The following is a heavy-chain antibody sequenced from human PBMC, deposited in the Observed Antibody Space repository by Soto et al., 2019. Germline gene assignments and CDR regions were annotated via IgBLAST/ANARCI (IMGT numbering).Heavy chain of an antibody. D-gene: IGHD6-19*01. Sequence: ASVKGSCKASGYTFTSYYMHWVRQAPGQGLEWMGIINPSGGSTSYAQKFQGRVTMTRDTSTSTVYMELSSLRSEDTAVYYCARDIGLRYSSGWYWFDPWGQGTLVTVSS. CDR1: GYTFTSYY. CDR3: ARDIGLRYSSGWYWFDP. V-gene: IGHV1-46*03. J-gene: IGHJ5*02. CDR2: INPSGGST.